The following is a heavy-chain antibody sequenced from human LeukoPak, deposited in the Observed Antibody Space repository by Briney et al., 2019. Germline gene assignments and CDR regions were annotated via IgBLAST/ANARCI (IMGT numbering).Heavy chain of an antibody. J-gene: IGHJ4*02. D-gene: IGHD2-15*01. CDR2: IYHSGST. CDR1: GGSISSSNW. V-gene: IGHV4-4*02. CDR3: ARHTGYCSGGSCYGDF. Sequence: SETLSLTCAVSGGSISSSNWWSWVRQPPGKGLEWIGEIYHSGSTNYNPSLKSRVTISVDKSKNQFSLKLSSVTAADTAVYYCARHTGYCSGGSCYGDFWGQGTLVTVSS.